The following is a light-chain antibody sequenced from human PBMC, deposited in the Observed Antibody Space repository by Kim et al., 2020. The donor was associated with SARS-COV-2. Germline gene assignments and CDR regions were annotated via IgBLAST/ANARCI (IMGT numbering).Light chain of an antibody. CDR3: QQYNKWPPWT. CDR1: QSVSNN. V-gene: IGKV3-15*01. Sequence: EIVMTQSPATLSVSPGERATLSCRASQSVSNNLAWYQQKPGQAPRLLISDASTRATGIPARFSGSGSGTEFTLTISSLQSEDFAVYYCQQYNKWPPWTFGQGTKVDIK. J-gene: IGKJ1*01. CDR2: DAS.